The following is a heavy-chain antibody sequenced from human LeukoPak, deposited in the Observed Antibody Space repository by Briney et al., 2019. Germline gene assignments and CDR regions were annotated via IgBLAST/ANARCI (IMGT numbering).Heavy chain of an antibody. D-gene: IGHD3-16*02. Sequence: PGGSLRLSCAASGFTFSSYAMSWVRQAPGKGLEWVSAIRGSGGSTYYADSVKGRFTISRDNSKNTLYLQMNSLRAEDTAVYYCAKDDYYDYVWGSYRPYWGQGTLVTVSS. CDR1: GFTFSSYA. CDR2: IRGSGGST. V-gene: IGHV3-23*01. J-gene: IGHJ4*02. CDR3: AKDDYYDYVWGSYRPY.